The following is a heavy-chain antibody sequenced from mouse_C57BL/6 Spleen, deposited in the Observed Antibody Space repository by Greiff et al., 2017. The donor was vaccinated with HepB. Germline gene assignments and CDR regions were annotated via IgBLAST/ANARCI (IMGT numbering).Heavy chain of an antibody. Sequence: QVQLQQPGAELVRPGSSVKLSCKASGYTFTSYWMHWVKQRPIQGLEWIGNIDPSDSETHYNQKFKDKATLTVDKSSSTAYMQLSSLTSEDSSVYYCARSAYDYDDYWGQGTTLTVSS. CDR2: IDPSDSET. V-gene: IGHV1-52*01. J-gene: IGHJ2*01. CDR1: GYTFTSYW. D-gene: IGHD2-4*01. CDR3: ARSAYDYDDY.